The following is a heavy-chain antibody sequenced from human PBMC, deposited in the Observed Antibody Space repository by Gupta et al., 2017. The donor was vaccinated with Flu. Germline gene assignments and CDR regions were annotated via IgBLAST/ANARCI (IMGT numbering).Heavy chain of an antibody. CDR3: AKDRVRRSSGYGMDV. V-gene: IGHV3-30*18. Sequence: QVQLVESGGGVVQPGRSLRLSCAASGFTFSSYGMYWVRQAPGKGLEWVAIIPYDGSNENYVDSVKGRFTISRDSSKNTLYLQLNNLRTDDTAVYYCAKDRVRRSSGYGMDVWGQGTTVTVSS. CDR2: IPYDGSNE. J-gene: IGHJ6*02. CDR1: GFTFSSYG. D-gene: IGHD3-22*01.